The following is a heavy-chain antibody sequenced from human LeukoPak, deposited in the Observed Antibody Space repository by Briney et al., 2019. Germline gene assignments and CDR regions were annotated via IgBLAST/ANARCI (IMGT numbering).Heavy chain of an antibody. V-gene: IGHV3-21*04. CDR3: ASPSSGQSFDI. CDR2: LSSSGTYI. D-gene: IGHD6-19*01. Sequence: PGGSLRLSCEASGFSFSSYTMNWVRQAPGKGLEWVSSLSSSGTYIYYADSVKGRFAISRDNAKNSLYLHMNSLRAEDTAVYYCASPSSGQSFDIWGQGTMVTVSS. J-gene: IGHJ3*02. CDR1: GFSFSSYT.